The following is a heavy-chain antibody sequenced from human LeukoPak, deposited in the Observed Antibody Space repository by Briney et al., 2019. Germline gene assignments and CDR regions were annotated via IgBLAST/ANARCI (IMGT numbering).Heavy chain of an antibody. Sequence: GGSLRLSCAASGFTFSSYSMNWVRQAPGKGLEWVSSISSSSSYIYYADSVKGRFTISRDNSKNTLYLQMNSLRAEDTAVYYCAKDTFREQWLVFDYWGQGTLVTVSS. CDR2: ISSSSSYI. V-gene: IGHV3-21*04. D-gene: IGHD6-19*01. J-gene: IGHJ4*02. CDR1: GFTFSSYS. CDR3: AKDTFREQWLVFDY.